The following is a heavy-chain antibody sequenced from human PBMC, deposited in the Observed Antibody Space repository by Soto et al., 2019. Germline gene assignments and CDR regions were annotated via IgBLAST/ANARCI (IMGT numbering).Heavy chain of an antibody. CDR2: VNAGNGYT. J-gene: IGHJ4*02. CDR3: ARGAHTYGYVFDY. V-gene: IGHV1-3*01. CDR1: GYTFTSNA. D-gene: IGHD5-18*01. Sequence: ASVKVSCKSSGYTFTSNAIHWVRQAPGQSLEWMGWVNAGNGYTKYLQNFQGRVTITSNTSASTAYMELNSLRSEDTAVYYCARGAHTYGYVFDYWGQGTLVTVSS.